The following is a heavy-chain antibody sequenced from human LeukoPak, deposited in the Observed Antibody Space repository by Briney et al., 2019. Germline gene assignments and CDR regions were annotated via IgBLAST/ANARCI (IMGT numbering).Heavy chain of an antibody. J-gene: IGHJ5*02. CDR3: ARGGDYCSSTSCYPGPNWFDP. V-gene: IGHV7-4-1*02. CDR2: INTNTGNP. Sequence: ASVKVSCKASGYTFTSYAMNWVRQAPGQGLEWMGWINTNTGNPTYAQGFTGRFVFSLDTSVSTAYLQISSLKAEDTAVYYCARGGDYCSSTSCYPGPNWFDPWGQGTLVTVSS. CDR1: GYTFTSYA. D-gene: IGHD2-2*01.